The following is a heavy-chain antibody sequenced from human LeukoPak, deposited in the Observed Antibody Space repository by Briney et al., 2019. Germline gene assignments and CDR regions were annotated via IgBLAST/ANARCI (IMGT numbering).Heavy chain of an antibody. CDR3: ARETTIFGVVAWFDP. CDR2: INPNSGGI. J-gene: IGHJ5*02. V-gene: IGHV1-2*02. Sequence: ASVKVSCKASGYTFTGYYMHWVRQAPGQGLEWMGWINPNSGGINYAQKFQGRVTMTRDTSISTAYMELSRLRSDDTAVYYCARETTIFGVVAWFDPWGQGTLVTVSS. D-gene: IGHD3-3*01. CDR1: GYTFTGYY.